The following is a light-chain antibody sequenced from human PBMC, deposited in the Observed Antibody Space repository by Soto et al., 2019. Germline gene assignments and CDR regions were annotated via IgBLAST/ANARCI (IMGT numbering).Light chain of an antibody. V-gene: IGKV3-20*01. J-gene: IGKJ1*01. CDR3: QQYGSSPRT. CDR1: QSVSSNY. Sequence: EIVLTQSPGTLSLSPGERATLSCRASQSVSSNYLARYQQRPGQAPRLLIYDASSRATGIPDRFSGSGSGTDFTLTVNRLEPEDFAVYYCQQYGSSPRTFGQGTKVEIK. CDR2: DAS.